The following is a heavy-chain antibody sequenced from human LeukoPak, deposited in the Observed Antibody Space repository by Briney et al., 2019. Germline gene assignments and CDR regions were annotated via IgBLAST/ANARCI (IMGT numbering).Heavy chain of an antibody. D-gene: IGHD3-10*01. Sequence: PSETLSLTCTVSGGSISSGDYYWSWIRQPPGKGLEWIGYIYYSGSTYYNPSLKSRVTISVDTSKNQFSLKLSSVTAADTAVYYCARWFGELFHSYWYFDLWGRGTLVTVSS. J-gene: IGHJ2*01. CDR2: IYYSGST. V-gene: IGHV4-30-4*01. CDR1: GGSISSGDYY. CDR3: ARWFGELFHSYWYFDL.